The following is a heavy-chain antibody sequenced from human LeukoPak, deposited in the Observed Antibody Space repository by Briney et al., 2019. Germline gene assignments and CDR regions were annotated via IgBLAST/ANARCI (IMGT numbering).Heavy chain of an antibody. J-gene: IGHJ4*02. CDR2: IIPIFGTA. CDR3: ARDGSGWYLGEDYYFDY. Sequence: SVKVSCKASGGTFSSYAISWVRQAPGQGLEWMGGIIPIFGTANYAQKLQGRVTMTTDTSTSTAYMELRSLRSDDTAVYYCARDGSGWYLGEDYYFDYWGQGTLVTVSS. D-gene: IGHD6-19*01. V-gene: IGHV1-69*05. CDR1: GGTFSSYA.